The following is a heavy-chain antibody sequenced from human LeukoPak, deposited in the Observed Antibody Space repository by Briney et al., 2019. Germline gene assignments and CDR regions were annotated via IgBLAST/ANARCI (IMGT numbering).Heavy chain of an antibody. V-gene: IGHV4-39*01. CDR3: ARQPGPFDY. Sequence: WFRQPPGKGLEWIGSIYYSGSTYYNPSLKSRVTISVDTSKNQFSLKLSSVTAADTAVYYCARQPGPFDYWGQGTLVTVSS. CDR2: IYYSGST. J-gene: IGHJ4*02.